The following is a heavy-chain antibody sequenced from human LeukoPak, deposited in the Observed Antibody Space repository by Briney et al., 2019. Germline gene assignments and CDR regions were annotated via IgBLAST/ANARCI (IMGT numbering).Heavy chain of an antibody. D-gene: IGHD6-19*01. Sequence: GGSLRLSCAASGFTYSSYEMNWVRQAPGKGLEGVSYISSSGSTIYYADSVKGRFTISTDNAKNSLYLQMNSLRAEDTAVYYCAREGSGWYVCGNWFDPWGQGTLVTVSS. J-gene: IGHJ5*02. V-gene: IGHV3-48*03. CDR3: AREGSGWYVCGNWFDP. CDR1: GFTYSSYE. CDR2: ISSSGSTI.